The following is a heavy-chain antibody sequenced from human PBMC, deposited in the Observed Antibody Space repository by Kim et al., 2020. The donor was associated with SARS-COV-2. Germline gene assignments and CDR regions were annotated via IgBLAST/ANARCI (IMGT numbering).Heavy chain of an antibody. CDR3: ARQSGAAAGESGGPLWYYYYGMEV. CDR1: GFTFSSYS. V-gene: IGHV3-21*01. J-gene: IGHJ6*02. CDR2: ISSSSSYI. Sequence: GGSLRLSCAASGFTFSSYSMNWVRQAPGKGLEWVSSISSSSSYIYYADSVKGRFTISRDNAKNSLYLQMNSLRAEDTAVYYCARQSGAAAGESGGPLWYYYYGMEVWGQGTTVTVSS. D-gene: IGHD6-13*01.